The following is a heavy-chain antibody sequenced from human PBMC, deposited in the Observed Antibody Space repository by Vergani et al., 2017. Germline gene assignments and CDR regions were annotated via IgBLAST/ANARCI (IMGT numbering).Heavy chain of an antibody. D-gene: IGHD6-13*01. V-gene: IGHV7-4-1*02. CDR3: ASASGSSWYSMGYYCYYGMDV. CDR2: INTNTGNP. J-gene: IGHJ6*02. Sequence: QVQLVQSGSELKKPGASVKVSCKASGYTFTSYAMNWVRQAPGQGLEWMGWINTNTGNPTYAQGFTGRFVFSLDTSVSTAYLQISSLKAEDTAVYYLASASGSSWYSMGYYCYYGMDVWGQGTTVTVSS. CDR1: GYTFTSYA.